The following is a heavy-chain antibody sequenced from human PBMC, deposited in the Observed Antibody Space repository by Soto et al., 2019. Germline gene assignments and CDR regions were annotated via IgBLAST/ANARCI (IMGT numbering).Heavy chain of an antibody. D-gene: IGHD2-21*01. CDR2: IHVTGAV. Sequence: RSLTCSVSGAALSSGNYYWSWIRQVPGKGLEWIGHIHVTGAVDYNPSLRDRITISQDTSERQFSLNLRLVTAADTAVYYCARLRIATNNYKWFDPWGQGTLVTVSS. V-gene: IGHV4-31*03. J-gene: IGHJ5*02. CDR3: ARLRIATNNYKWFDP. CDR1: GAALSSGNYY.